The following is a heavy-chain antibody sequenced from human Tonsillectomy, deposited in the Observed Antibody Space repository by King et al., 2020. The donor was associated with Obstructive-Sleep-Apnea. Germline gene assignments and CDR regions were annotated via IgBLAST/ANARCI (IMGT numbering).Heavy chain of an antibody. CDR2: ISSGGSYK. CDR3: ASLSMTTITTAFDY. Sequence: VQLVESGGGVGQPGRSLRLSCAASGFTFSSFSMHCVRQAPGTGLEWGAVISSGGSYKYYADPVKGRFTNSRDKSKNTLFLQMNSLRAEDTAVFYCASLSMTTITTAFDYWGQGALVTVSS. D-gene: IGHD4-11*01. J-gene: IGHJ4*02. V-gene: IGHV3-30*04. CDR1: GFTFSSFS.